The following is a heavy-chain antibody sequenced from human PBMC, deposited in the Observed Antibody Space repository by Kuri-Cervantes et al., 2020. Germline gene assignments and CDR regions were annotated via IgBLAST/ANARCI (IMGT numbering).Heavy chain of an antibody. V-gene: IGHV3-23*01. CDR3: ARDLWFGEFRWFDP. D-gene: IGHD3-10*01. CDR2: ISGSGGST. J-gene: IGHJ5*02. CDR1: GFTFSSYA. Sequence: GESLKISCAASGFTFSSYAMSWVRQAPGKGLEWVSAISGSGGSTYYPDSVKGRFTISRDNSKNTLYLQMNSLRVEDTAVYYCARDLWFGEFRWFDPWGQGTLVTVSS.